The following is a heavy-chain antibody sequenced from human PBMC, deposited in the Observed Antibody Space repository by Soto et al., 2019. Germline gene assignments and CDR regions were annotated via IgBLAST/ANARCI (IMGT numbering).Heavy chain of an antibody. CDR1: SDSIFGGDYY. J-gene: IGHJ3*02. V-gene: IGHV4-30-4*01. CDR2: IYYSGST. D-gene: IGHD5-18*01. CDR3: ARDVDSTILKPNDAFGI. Sequence: QVQLQESGPGLVKPSQTLSLTCTVSSDSIFGGDYYWSWIRQPPGKGLQWVGSIYYSGSTYYNPSLKSRVAISVDTSQNQFSLKLSSVTAADTAVYFCARDVDSTILKPNDAFGIWGQGTMVTVSS.